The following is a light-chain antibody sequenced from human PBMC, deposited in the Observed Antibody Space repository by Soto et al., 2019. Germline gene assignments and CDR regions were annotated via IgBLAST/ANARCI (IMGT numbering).Light chain of an antibody. CDR2: GAS. V-gene: IGKV3D-15*01. CDR1: QSVSRN. CDR3: QHYGDWPPRYT. J-gene: IGKJ2*01. Sequence: EIVMTQSPATLPVSPGERATLSCRASQSVSRNLAWFQHNPGQSPRLLIYGASTRATGTPARFSGSGSGTEFTLTISSLQSDDFAVYYCQHYGDWPPRYTFGPGTKLESK.